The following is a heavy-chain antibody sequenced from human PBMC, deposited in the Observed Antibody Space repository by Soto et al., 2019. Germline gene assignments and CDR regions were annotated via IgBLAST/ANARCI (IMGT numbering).Heavy chain of an antibody. CDR2: INPGNGNT. CDR1: GYTFTSYN. Sequence: QVQLVQSGAEVKKPGASVRLSCKASGYTFTSYNMHWVRQAPGQRLEWMGWINPGNGNTKYPQKFQGRVTITRDTSASTAYMGLSSLTSEDTAVYYCARRAAVAGFDPWGQGTLVTVSS. V-gene: IGHV1-3*01. CDR3: ARRAAVAGFDP. J-gene: IGHJ5*02. D-gene: IGHD6-19*01.